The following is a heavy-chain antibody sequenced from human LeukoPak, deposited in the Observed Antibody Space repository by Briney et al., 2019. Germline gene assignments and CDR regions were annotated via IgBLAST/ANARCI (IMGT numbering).Heavy chain of an antibody. CDR2: INGSGVIT. J-gene: IGHJ4*02. CDR1: EFTFSKYA. Sequence: GGSLRLSCAASEFTFSKYAMNWVRQAPGKGLEWVSGINGSGVITFYVDSVKGRFTISRDNSKSTLYLQMNSLRAEDTAIYYCAKDSSQGGDYFDSWGQGTLVTVSS. V-gene: IGHV3-23*01. D-gene: IGHD3-16*01. CDR3: AKDSSQGGDYFDS.